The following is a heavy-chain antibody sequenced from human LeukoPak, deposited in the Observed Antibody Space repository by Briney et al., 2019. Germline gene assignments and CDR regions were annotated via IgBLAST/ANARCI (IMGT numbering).Heavy chain of an antibody. J-gene: IGHJ4*02. CDR3: ATGGAQYYDY. Sequence: PGGSLRLSCAASGLTFSSYWMHWVRQAPGQGLVWVSRINSDGSSTIYADSVKGRFTISRDNAKNTVVLQMNSLSAEDTAVYYCATGGAQYYDYWGQGTVVTVSS. CDR1: GLTFSSYW. V-gene: IGHV3-74*01. CDR2: INSDGSST. D-gene: IGHD3-16*01.